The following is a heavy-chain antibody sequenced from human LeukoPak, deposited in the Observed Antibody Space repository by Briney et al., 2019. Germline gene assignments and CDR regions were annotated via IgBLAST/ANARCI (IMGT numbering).Heavy chain of an antibody. CDR1: GYSISSGYQ. V-gene: IGHV4-38-2*02. Sequence: SEALSLTCAVSGYSISSGYQWAWIRQSPGKGLEWIGSIYHSGRAHYNPSLKSRVTISVETSKNQFSLKTYSVTAADTAVYYCARDPRWLTPDCTSTSCYENYFDPWGQGTLVTVSS. D-gene: IGHD2-2*01. CDR2: IYHSGRA. CDR3: ARDPRWLTPDCTSTSCYENYFDP. J-gene: IGHJ5*02.